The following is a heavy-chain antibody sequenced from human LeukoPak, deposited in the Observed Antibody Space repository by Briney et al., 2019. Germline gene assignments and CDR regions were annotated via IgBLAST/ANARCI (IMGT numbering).Heavy chain of an antibody. Sequence: SETLSLTCTVSGGSISSYYWSWIRQPAGKGLEWIGRIHTSGSTNYNPSLKSRVTMSVDTSKNQFSLKLSSVTAADTAVYYCARESDTAMVNWYFDLWGRGTLVTVSS. CDR2: IHTSGST. CDR1: GGSISSYY. D-gene: IGHD5-18*01. J-gene: IGHJ2*01. CDR3: ARESDTAMVNWYFDL. V-gene: IGHV4-4*07.